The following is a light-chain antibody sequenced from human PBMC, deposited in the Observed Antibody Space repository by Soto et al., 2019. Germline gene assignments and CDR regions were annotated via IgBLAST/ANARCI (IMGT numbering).Light chain of an antibody. CDR1: QSLSSRN. J-gene: IGKJ1*01. CDR3: QQYDSSPRT. V-gene: IGKV3-20*01. Sequence: ELVLTQPLGTLSLSTEERATLSCRASQSLSSRNLAWYQQKPGQAPRPLIYGVSSRATGIPDRFSGSGSGTDFTLTISRLEPEDFAVYYCQQYDSSPRTFGQGTKVAIK. CDR2: GVS.